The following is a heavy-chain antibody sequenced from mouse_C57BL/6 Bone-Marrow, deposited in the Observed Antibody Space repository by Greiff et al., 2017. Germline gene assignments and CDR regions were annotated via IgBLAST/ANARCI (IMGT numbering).Heavy chain of an antibody. CDR2: IVPENGDT. Sequence: EVQLKESGAELVRPGASVKLSCTASGFNIKDDYLHWVKQRPEQGLEWIGWIVPENGDTEYASKFQGKATITAAPSSSTAYLQLSSLTSEDTAFYYCTTRYWYVDVWGTGTTVTVSS. V-gene: IGHV14-4*01. CDR1: GFNIKDDY. CDR3: TTRYWYVDV. J-gene: IGHJ1*03.